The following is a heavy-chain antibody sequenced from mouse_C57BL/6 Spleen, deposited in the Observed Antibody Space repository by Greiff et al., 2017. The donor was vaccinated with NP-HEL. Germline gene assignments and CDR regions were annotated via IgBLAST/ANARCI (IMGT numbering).Heavy chain of an antibody. CDR2: IYPSDSET. CDR1: GYTFTSYW. D-gene: IGHD4-1*01. CDR3: ARVELGRWFAY. V-gene: IGHV1-61*01. Sequence: QVQLKQPGAELVRPGSSVKLSCKASGYTFTSYWMDWVKQRPGQGLEWIGNIYPSDSETHYNQKFKDKATLTVDKSSSTAYMQLSSLTSEDSAVYYCARVELGRWFAYWGQGTLVTVSA. J-gene: IGHJ3*01.